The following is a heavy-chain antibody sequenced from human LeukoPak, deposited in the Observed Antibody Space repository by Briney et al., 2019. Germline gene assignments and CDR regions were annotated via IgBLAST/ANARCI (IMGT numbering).Heavy chain of an antibody. CDR3: ARAVSGRFDY. D-gene: IGHD6-19*01. V-gene: IGHV4-61*08. CDR1: GGSISSGGYY. J-gene: IGHJ4*02. CDR2: IYYSGST. Sequence: SETLSLTCTVSGGSISSGGYYWSWIRQHPGKGLEWTGYIYYSGSTNYNPSLKSRVTISVDTSKNQFSLKLSSVTAADTAIYYCARAVSGRFDYWGQGTLVTVFS.